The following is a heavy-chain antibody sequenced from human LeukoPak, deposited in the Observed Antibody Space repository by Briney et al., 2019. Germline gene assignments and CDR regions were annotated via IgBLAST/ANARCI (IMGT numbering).Heavy chain of an antibody. CDR2: IYHSGST. J-gene: IGHJ4*02. D-gene: IGHD6-13*01. Sequence: PSETLSLTCTVSGYSISSGYYWGWIRQPPGKGLEWIGSIYHSGSTYYNPSLKSRVTISVDTSKNQFSLKLSSVTAADTAVYYCARGRTSYSSSPYYFDYWGQGTLVTVSS. V-gene: IGHV4-38-2*02. CDR3: ARGRTSYSSSPYYFDY. CDR1: GYSISSGYY.